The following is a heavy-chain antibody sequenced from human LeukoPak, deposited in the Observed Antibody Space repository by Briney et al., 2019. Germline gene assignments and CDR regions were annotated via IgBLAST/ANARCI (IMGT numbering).Heavy chain of an antibody. D-gene: IGHD3/OR15-3a*01. V-gene: IGHV4-39*01. J-gene: IGHJ4*02. CDR3: ARQTGSGLFILP. Sequence: PSETLSLTCTVSGVSISSSNSYWGWIRQPPGKVLEWIGSIYYSGNTYYNASLKSQVSISIDTSKNQFSLRLTSVTAADTAVYYCARQTGSGLFILPGGQGTLVTVSS. CDR2: IYYSGNT. CDR1: GVSISSSNSY.